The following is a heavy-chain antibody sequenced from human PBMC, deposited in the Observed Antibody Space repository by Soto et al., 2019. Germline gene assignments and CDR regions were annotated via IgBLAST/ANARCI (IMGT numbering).Heavy chain of an antibody. J-gene: IGHJ3*02. V-gene: IGHV3-21*01. Sequence: EVQLVESGGGLVKPGGSLRLSCAASGFTFSSYSMNWVRQAPGKGLEWVSSISSSSSYIYYADSVKGRFTISRDNAKNSLYLQINILRAEDTAVYYCAREDNDVYDYWSGYYSFYDAFDIWGQGTMVTVSS. CDR1: GFTFSSYS. CDR3: AREDNDVYDYWSGYYSFYDAFDI. CDR2: ISSSSSYI. D-gene: IGHD3-3*01.